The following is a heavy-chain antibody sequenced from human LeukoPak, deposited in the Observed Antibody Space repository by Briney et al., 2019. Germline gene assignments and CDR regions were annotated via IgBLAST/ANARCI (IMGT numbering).Heavy chain of an antibody. J-gene: IGHJ4*02. D-gene: IGHD5-18*01. Sequence: AGGSLRLSCAASGFTFSSYWMSWVRQAPGKGLEWVSVIYSGGSTYYADSVKGRFTISRDNSKNTLYLQMNSLRAEDTAVYYCARGGGYSYGYHYWGQGTLVTVSS. CDR2: IYSGGST. V-gene: IGHV3-53*01. CDR3: ARGGGYSYGYHY. CDR1: GFTFSSYW.